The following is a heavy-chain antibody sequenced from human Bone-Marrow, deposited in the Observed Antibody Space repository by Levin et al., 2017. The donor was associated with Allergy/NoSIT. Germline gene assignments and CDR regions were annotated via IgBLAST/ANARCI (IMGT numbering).Heavy chain of an antibody. V-gene: IGHV4-61*01. CDR2: IYYTGSS. CDR3: ARSKSQLLIPTVAFDI. CDR1: GDSINSGSYY. J-gene: IGHJ3*02. D-gene: IGHD2-21*01. Sequence: SETLTLTCTVSGDSINSGSYYWNWIRQPPGKGLEWIGFIYYTGSSHYNPSLSSRVIVSVDTSKTQFSLRLHSVTAADTAVYYCARSKSQLLIPTVAFDIWGQGTTVTVSS.